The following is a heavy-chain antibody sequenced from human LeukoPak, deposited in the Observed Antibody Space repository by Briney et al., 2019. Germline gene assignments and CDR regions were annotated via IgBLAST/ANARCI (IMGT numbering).Heavy chain of an antibody. D-gene: IGHD5-18*01. CDR3: ARVPRPMDTAIIDCYGMDV. CDR2: ISAYNGNT. Sequence: ASVKVSCKASGYTFTSYGISWVRQAPGQGLEWMGWISAYNGNTNYAQKFQGRVTMTRDTSTSTVYMELSSLRSEDTAVYHCARVPRPMDTAIIDCYGMDVWGQGTTVTVSS. J-gene: IGHJ6*02. V-gene: IGHV1-18*01. CDR1: GYTFTSYG.